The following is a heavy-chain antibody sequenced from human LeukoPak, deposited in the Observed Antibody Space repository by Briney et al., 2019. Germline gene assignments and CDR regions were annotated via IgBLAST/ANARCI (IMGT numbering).Heavy chain of an antibody. Sequence: EGSLRLSCAASGLTFSNYAMHWVRQAPGKELEWVALIRFDGTNKYYADSVKGRFTISRDNSKNTLSLQMSSLRAEDTAVYYCARSAYCSGGACYSKTFDYWGQGTLVTVSS. CDR1: GLTFSNYA. CDR2: IRFDGTNK. J-gene: IGHJ4*02. D-gene: IGHD2-15*01. CDR3: ARSAYCSGGACYSKTFDY. V-gene: IGHV3-30*02.